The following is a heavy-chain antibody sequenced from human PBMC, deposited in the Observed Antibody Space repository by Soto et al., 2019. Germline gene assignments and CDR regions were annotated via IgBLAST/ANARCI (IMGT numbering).Heavy chain of an antibody. V-gene: IGHV1-69*13. Sequence: SVKVSCKASGDTFSSYAISWVRQAPGQGLEWMGGIIPIFGTANYAQKFQGRVTITADESTSTAYMELSSLRSEDTAVYYCARVPTSGVTFGGIWGQGTLVTVSS. CDR3: ARVPTSGVTFGGI. J-gene: IGHJ4*02. CDR2: IIPIFGTA. CDR1: GDTFSSYA. D-gene: IGHD2-15*01.